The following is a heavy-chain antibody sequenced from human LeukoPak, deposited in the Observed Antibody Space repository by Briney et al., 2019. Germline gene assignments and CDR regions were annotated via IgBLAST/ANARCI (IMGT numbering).Heavy chain of an antibody. CDR1: GFTFSTYT. CDR2: ITFDGGHK. CDR3: VRGPDSESFIV. D-gene: IGHD1-26*01. J-gene: IGHJ4*02. V-gene: IGHV3-30*04. Sequence: PGGSLRLSCAASGFTFSTYTMHWVRQAPGKGLEWVAVITFDGGHKFYGNSLKGRFTISRDNSKNSLYLQMNALRPDDTAVYYCVRGPDSESFIVWGQGTRVTVSS.